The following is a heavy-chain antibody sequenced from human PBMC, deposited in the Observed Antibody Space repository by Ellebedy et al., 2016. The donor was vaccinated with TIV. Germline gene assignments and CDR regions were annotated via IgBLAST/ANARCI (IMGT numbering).Heavy chain of an antibody. CDR1: GGSFSGYY. J-gene: IGHJ6*02. CDR3: ARDAGNYYYGMDV. Sequence: MPSETLSLTCAVYGGSFSGYYWSWIRQPPGKGLEWIGYIYYSGSTKYNPSLKSRVTISVDTSKNQFSLKLSSVTAADTAVYYCARDAGNYYYGMDVWGQGTTVTVSS. V-gene: IGHV4-59*12. CDR2: IYYSGST.